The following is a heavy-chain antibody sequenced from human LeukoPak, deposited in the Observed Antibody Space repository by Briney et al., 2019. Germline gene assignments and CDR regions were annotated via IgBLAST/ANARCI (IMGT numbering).Heavy chain of an antibody. Sequence: SQTLSLTCTVSGGSISSGDYYWSWIRQPPGTGLEWIGYIYYSGSTYYNPSLKSRVTVSVDTSKNQFSLKLSSVTAAGTAVYYCARTILRFTGEFDIWGQGTMVTVSS. CDR1: GGSISSGDYY. D-gene: IGHD1-26*01. CDR2: IYYSGST. V-gene: IGHV4-30-4*01. CDR3: ARTILRFTGEFDI. J-gene: IGHJ3*02.